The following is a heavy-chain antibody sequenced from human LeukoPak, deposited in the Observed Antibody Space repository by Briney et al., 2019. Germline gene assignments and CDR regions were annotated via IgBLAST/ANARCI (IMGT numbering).Heavy chain of an antibody. Sequence: SETLSLTCTVSGGSISSGDYYWSWIRQPPGKGLEWIGYIYYSGSTYYNPSLKSRVTISVDTSKNQFSLKLSSVTAADTAVYYCARSSGLALRSGYYYANWYFDLWGRGTLVTDSS. CDR3: ARSSGLALRSGYYYANWYFDL. CDR2: IYYSGST. D-gene: IGHD3-22*01. J-gene: IGHJ2*01. CDR1: GGSISSGDYY. V-gene: IGHV4-30-4*01.